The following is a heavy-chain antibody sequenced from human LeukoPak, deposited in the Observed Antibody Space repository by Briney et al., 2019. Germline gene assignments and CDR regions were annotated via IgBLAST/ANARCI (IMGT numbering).Heavy chain of an antibody. J-gene: IGHJ5*02. V-gene: IGHV4-59*01. CDR1: DGSISSYY. CDR2: IYYSGST. Sequence: PSETLSLTCTVSDGSISSYYWSLIRQPPGKGLEWIGFIYYSGSTNYNPSLKSRVTISVDTSKNQFSLKLSSVTAADTAVYYCARAGAYLRFDPWGQGTLVTVSS. D-gene: IGHD1-26*01. CDR3: ARAGAYLRFDP.